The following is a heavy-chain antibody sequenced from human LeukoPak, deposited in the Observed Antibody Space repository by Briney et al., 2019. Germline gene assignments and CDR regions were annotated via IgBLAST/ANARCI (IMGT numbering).Heavy chain of an antibody. CDR1: GASISSYY. V-gene: IGHV4-59*08. J-gene: IGHJ3*02. CDR2: VFHSGST. D-gene: IGHD3-10*01. CDR3: GRHGGATMVRGVLVDAFDI. Sequence: SETLSLTCTVSGASISSYYWSWIRQPPGKGLEWIGYVFHSGSTNYNHSLKSRFTISVDRTKNQLSLNLNSVTAADTAVYYCGRHGGATMVRGVLVDAFDIWGQGTMVTVSS.